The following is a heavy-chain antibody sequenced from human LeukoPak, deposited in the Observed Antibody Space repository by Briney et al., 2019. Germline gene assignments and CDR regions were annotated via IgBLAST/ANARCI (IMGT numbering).Heavy chain of an antibody. Sequence: GASVKVSCKVSGYTLTELSMHWVRQAPGQGLEWMGWINPNSGGTNYAQKFQGRVTMTRDTSISTAYMELSRLRSDDTAVYYCATPGGLDSNYIFDYWGQGTLVTVSS. J-gene: IGHJ4*02. CDR1: GYTLTELS. CDR2: INPNSGGT. V-gene: IGHV1-2*02. CDR3: ATPGGLDSNYIFDY. D-gene: IGHD4-11*01.